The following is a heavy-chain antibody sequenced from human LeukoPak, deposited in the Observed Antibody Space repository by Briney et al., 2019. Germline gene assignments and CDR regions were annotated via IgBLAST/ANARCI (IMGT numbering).Heavy chain of an antibody. CDR3: ARDRCSSTSCYFGPTDY. J-gene: IGHJ4*02. V-gene: IGHV3-11*06. CDR2: ISSSSSYT. CDR1: GFTFSDYY. D-gene: IGHD2-2*01. Sequence: GGSLRLSCAASGFTFSDYYMSWIRQAPGKGLEWVSYISSSSSYTKYADSVKGRFTISRDNAKNSLYLQMNSLRAEDTAVYYCARDRCSSTSCYFGPTDYWGQGTLVTVSS.